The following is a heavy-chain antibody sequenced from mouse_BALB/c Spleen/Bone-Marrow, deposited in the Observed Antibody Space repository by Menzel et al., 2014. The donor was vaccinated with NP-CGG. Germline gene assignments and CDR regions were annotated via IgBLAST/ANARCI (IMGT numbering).Heavy chain of an antibody. CDR2: IDPANGHT. V-gene: IGHV14-3*02. Sequence: VQLQQSGAELVTPGASVKLSCTASGFNIKDTYMHWVEQKPEQRLEWIGRIDPANGHTNYDPKFQGKATITADTSSNTAYLQLSRPTNEDTAEYYGAVDGAYWGQRTLVTVAA. D-gene: IGHD1-1*02. CDR1: GFNIKDTY. J-gene: IGHJ3*01. CDR3: AVDGAY.